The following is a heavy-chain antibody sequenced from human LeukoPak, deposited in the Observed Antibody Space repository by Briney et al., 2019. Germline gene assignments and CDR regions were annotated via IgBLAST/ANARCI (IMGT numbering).Heavy chain of an antibody. CDR2: ISAYNGNT. V-gene: IGHV1-18*01. J-gene: IGHJ4*02. Sequence: ASVKVSRKASGYTFTSYGISWVRQAPGQGLEWMGWISAYNGNTNYAQKLQGRVTMTTDTSTSTAYMELRSLRSDDTAVYYCARGSPGWTGYYGYYFDYWGQGTLVTVSS. CDR3: ARGSPGWTGYYGYYFDY. D-gene: IGHD3/OR15-3a*01. CDR1: GYTFTSYG.